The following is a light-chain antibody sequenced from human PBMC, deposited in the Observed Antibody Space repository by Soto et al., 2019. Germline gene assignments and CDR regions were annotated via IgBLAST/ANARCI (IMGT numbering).Light chain of an antibody. CDR2: EVN. CDR1: GSDVPTNDY. V-gene: IGLV2-8*01. CDR3: SSYADSNNLI. J-gene: IGLJ2*01. Sequence: QSALTQPPSTSGSPGQSVTISCTGSGSDVPTNDYVSWYQQHPGKAPKLIIYEVNRRPSGVPDRFSGSKSGNTASLTVSGLQAEDEAVYHCSSYADSNNLIFGGGTKVTVL.